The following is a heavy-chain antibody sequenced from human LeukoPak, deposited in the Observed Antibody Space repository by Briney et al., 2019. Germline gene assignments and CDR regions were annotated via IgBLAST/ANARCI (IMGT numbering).Heavy chain of an antibody. Sequence: GASVKVSCKASGGTFSSYAISWVRQAPGQGLEWMGRIIPILGIANYAQKFQGRVTITADKSTSTAYKELSSLRSEDTAVYYCARGYYGSGASDDWGQGTLVTVSS. CDR1: GGTFSSYA. J-gene: IGHJ4*02. CDR2: IIPILGIA. CDR3: ARGYYGSGASDD. D-gene: IGHD3-10*01. V-gene: IGHV1-69*04.